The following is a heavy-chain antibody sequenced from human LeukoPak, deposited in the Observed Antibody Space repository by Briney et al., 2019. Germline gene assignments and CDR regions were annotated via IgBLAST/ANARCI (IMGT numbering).Heavy chain of an antibody. Sequence: PGGSLRLSCAASGFTFSCRSLNWVRQAPGKGLEWVGHISGSGDTVYYADSVKGRFTISRDNARDSLYLQVNGLRDEDMAVYYCTTGTPPDCWGQGTLVTVSS. V-gene: IGHV3-48*02. J-gene: IGHJ4*02. CDR2: ISGSGDTV. D-gene: IGHD3/OR15-3a*01. CDR1: GFTFSCRS. CDR3: TTGTPPDC.